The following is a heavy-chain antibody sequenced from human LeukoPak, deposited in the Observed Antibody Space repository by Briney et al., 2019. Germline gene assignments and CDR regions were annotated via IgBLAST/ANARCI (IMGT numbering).Heavy chain of an antibody. J-gene: IGHJ6*03. CDR1: GFTFSSYS. Sequence: PGGSLRLSCAASGFTFSSYSMNWVRQAPGKGLEWVSSISSSSSYIYYADSVKGRFTISRDNAKNSLYLQMNSLRAEDTAVYYCARGHPSAPYDSSGYNVYRYYYYYMDVWGKGTTVTVSS. CDR2: ISSSSSYI. V-gene: IGHV3-21*01. D-gene: IGHD3-22*01. CDR3: ARGHPSAPYDSSGYNVYRYYYYYMDV.